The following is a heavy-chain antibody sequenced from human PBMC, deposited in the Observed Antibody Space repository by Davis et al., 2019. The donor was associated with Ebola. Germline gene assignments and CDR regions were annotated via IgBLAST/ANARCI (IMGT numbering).Heavy chain of an antibody. J-gene: IGHJ6*02. CDR3: ARLIGTMVRGVPSLDTYGMDV. D-gene: IGHD3-10*01. CDR2: IIPIFGTA. CDR1: GGTFSSYA. Sequence: SVKVSCKASGGTFSSYAISWVRQAPGQGLEWMGGIIPIFGTANYAQKFQGRVTITADESTSTAYMELSSLRSEDTAVYYCARLIGTMVRGVPSLDTYGMDVWGQGTTVTVSS. V-gene: IGHV1-69*13.